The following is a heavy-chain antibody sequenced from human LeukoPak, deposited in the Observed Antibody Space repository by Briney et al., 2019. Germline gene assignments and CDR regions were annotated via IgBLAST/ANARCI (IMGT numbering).Heavy chain of an antibody. CDR3: ARGSRRRGIAAAGTPYYFDY. J-gene: IGHJ4*02. Sequence: RASVKVSCKASGYTFTSYDINWVRQATGQGLEWMGWMNPNSGNTGYAQKFQGRVTITRNTSISTAYMELSSLRSEDTAVYYCARGSRRRGIAAAGTPYYFDYWGQGTLVTVSS. V-gene: IGHV1-8*03. CDR2: MNPNSGNT. CDR1: GYTFTSYD. D-gene: IGHD6-13*01.